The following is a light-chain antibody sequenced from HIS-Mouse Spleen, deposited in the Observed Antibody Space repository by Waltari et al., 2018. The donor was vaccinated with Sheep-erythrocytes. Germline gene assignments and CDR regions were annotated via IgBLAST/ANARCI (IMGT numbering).Light chain of an antibody. CDR2: DAS. V-gene: IGKV3-11*01. J-gene: IGKJ2*01. CDR3: QQRSNWYT. CDR1: QSVSSY. Sequence: EIVLTQSPATLSLSPVKRATLSCRASQSVSSYLAWYQQKPGQAPRLLIYDASNRATRIPARFSGSGSGTDFTLTISSLEPEDFAVYYCQQRSNWYTFGQGTKLEIK.